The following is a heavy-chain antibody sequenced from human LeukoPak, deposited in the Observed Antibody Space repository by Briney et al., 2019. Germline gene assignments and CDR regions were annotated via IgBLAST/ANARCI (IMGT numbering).Heavy chain of an antibody. D-gene: IGHD6-6*01. J-gene: IGHJ4*02. CDR1: GGTFSSYA. CDR2: IIPIFGTA. Sequence: SVKVSCKASGGTFSSYAISWVRQAPGQGLEWMGGIIPIFGTANYAQKFQGRVTITADESTSTAYMELSSLRSEDTAVYYCALTENSSSSGYFDYWGQGTLVAVSS. V-gene: IGHV1-69*13. CDR3: ALTENSSSSGYFDY.